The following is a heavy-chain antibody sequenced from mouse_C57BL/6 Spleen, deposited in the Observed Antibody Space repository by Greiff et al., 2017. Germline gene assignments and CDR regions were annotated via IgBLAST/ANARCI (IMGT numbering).Heavy chain of an antibody. V-gene: IGHV5-6*01. Sequence: EVKLMESGGDLVKPGGSLKLSCAASGFTFSSYGMSWVRQTPDKRLEWVATISSGGSSTYYPDSVKGRFTISRDNAKNTLYLQMSSLKSEDTAMYYCARHREGNFDYWGQGTTLTVSS. CDR2: ISSGGSST. CDR1: GFTFSSYG. CDR3: ARHREGNFDY. J-gene: IGHJ2*01.